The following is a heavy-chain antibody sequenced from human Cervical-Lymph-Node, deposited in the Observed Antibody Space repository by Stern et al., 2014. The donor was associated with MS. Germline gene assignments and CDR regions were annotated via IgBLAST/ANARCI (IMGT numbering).Heavy chain of an antibody. CDR1: GFSVSSNY. D-gene: IGHD1-1*01. J-gene: IGHJ4*02. CDR3: AGDERVLSWTY. V-gene: IGHV3-66*01. CDR2: LYSAGNT. Sequence: EVQLVESGGGLVQPGGSLRLSCEASGFSVSSNYMGWVRQAPGKGLEWVSVLYSAGNTYYADSVKGRFTISRDNSKNTLYLQMDSLRAEDTAVYYCAGDERVLSWTYWGQGTLVTVSS.